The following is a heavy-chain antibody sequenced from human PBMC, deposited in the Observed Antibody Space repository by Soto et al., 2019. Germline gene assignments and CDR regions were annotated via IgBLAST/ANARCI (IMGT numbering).Heavy chain of an antibody. V-gene: IGHV3-48*03. CDR2: ISSSGSTI. CDR1: GFTFSSYE. CDR3: SRDNVPSECFDG. Sequence: GGSMRLSCAASGFTFSSYEMNWVRQAPGKGLEWVSYISSSGSTIYYADSVKGRFTISRDNAKNSLYLQMNSLRAEDPAVYYCSRDNVPSECFDGWGKGTRVTLAS. J-gene: IGHJ4*02. D-gene: IGHD2-2*01.